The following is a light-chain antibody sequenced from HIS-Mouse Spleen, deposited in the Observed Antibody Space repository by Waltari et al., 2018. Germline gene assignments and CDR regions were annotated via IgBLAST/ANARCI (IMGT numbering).Light chain of an antibody. V-gene: IGKV3-20*01. CDR2: GAS. CDR3: QQYGSSPPYT. CDR1: QSVSSSY. Sequence: EIVLTQSPGTLSLSLGERATLSCRASQSVSSSYLAWYQQKPGQAPRLLIYGASSRATGIPDRFSGSGSGTDFTLTISRLEPEDFAVYYCQQYGSSPPYTFGQGTKLEIK. J-gene: IGKJ2*01.